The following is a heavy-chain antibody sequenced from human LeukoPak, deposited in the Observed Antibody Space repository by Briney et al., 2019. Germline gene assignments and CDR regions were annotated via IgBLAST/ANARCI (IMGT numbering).Heavy chain of an antibody. V-gene: IGHV4-30-4*08. Sequence: SETLSLTCTVSGGSISSGDYYWSWIRQPPGKGLEWIGYIYYSGSTYYNPSLKSRVTISVDTSKNQFSLKLSSVTGADTAVYYCARDMGYSSSWYEDYWGQGTLVTLSS. CDR1: GGSISSGDYY. J-gene: IGHJ4*02. CDR2: IYYSGST. D-gene: IGHD6-13*01. CDR3: ARDMGYSSSWYEDY.